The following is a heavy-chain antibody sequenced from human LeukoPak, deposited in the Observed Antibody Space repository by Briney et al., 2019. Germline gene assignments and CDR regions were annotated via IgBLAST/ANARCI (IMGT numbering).Heavy chain of an antibody. Sequence: PGVFLRLSCAASGFDFRNYAMSWVRQAPGKGLEWVSAISGSGVGTYYADSVKGRFTISRDNSKNTLYLQVNSLRAEDTAVYYCAREYVWGSSRYLDYWGQGTLVTVSS. CDR1: GFDFRNYA. J-gene: IGHJ4*02. CDR2: ISGSGVGT. D-gene: IGHD3-16*02. V-gene: IGHV3-23*01. CDR3: AREYVWGSSRYLDY.